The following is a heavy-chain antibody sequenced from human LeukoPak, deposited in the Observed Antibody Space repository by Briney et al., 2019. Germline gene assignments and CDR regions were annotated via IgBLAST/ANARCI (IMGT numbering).Heavy chain of an antibody. D-gene: IGHD3-22*01. J-gene: IGHJ4*02. CDR3: ARRDDSSGYHKIFDY. Sequence: SQTLSLTCAISGDSVSNKSASWNWIRQSPSRGLEWLGRTYYRSKWYNDYAVSVKSRITINPDTSKNQFSLHLNSVTPEDTAVYYCARRDDSSGYHKIFDYWGPGTLVTVSS. CDR1: GDSVSNKSAS. CDR2: TYYRSKWYN. V-gene: IGHV6-1*01.